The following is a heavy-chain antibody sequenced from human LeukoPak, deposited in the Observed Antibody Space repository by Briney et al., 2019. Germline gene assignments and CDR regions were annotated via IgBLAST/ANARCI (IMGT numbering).Heavy chain of an antibody. CDR2: IYYSGST. CDR3: ARDRHHIAAAPYGMDV. D-gene: IGHD6-13*01. Sequence: SETLSLTCTVSGGSISSYYWSWIRQPPGKGLEWIGYIYYSGSTNYNPSLKSRVTISVDTSKNQFSLKLTSVTAADTAVYYCARDRHHIAAAPYGMDVWGQGTTVTVSS. V-gene: IGHV4-59*01. J-gene: IGHJ6*02. CDR1: GGSISSYY.